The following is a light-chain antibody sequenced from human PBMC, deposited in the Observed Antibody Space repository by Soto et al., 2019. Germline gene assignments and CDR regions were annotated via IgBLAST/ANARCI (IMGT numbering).Light chain of an antibody. CDR3: SSYAGGIKWV. V-gene: IGLV2-8*01. CDR2: EVT. CDR1: SSDVGGYNF. Sequence: QSALTQPPSSSGSPGQSVTISCTGTSSDVGGYNFVSWYQQHPGKAPKFMIYEVTKRPSGVPDRCSGSKSGNTASLTVSGLQAEDEAAYYCSSYAGGIKWVFGGGTKLTVL. J-gene: IGLJ3*02.